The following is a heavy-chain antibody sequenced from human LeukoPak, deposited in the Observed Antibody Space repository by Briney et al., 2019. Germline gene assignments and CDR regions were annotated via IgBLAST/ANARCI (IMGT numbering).Heavy chain of an antibody. Sequence: GGSLRLSCAASGFTFSNYWMIWVRQAPGKGLEWVGNIKQDGSEKRYADSVRGRFSISRDNAQTSLYLQMNSLRAEDTAVYYCVRASDPWLQLTWGQGTLVTVSS. V-gene: IGHV3-7*05. CDR2: IKQDGSEK. D-gene: IGHD5-24*01. J-gene: IGHJ5*02. CDR1: GFTFSNYW. CDR3: VRASDPWLQLT.